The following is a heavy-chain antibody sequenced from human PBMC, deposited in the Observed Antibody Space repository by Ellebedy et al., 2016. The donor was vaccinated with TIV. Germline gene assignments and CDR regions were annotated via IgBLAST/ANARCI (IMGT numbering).Heavy chain of an antibody. J-gene: IGHJ4*02. Sequence: GGSLRLSCAASGFTFSSYAMHWVRQAPGKGLEWVAVISYDGSNKYYADSVKGRFTISRDNSKNTLYLQMNSLRAEDTAVYYCARSNPRAAVGTGFDYWGQGTLVTVSS. CDR3: ARSNPRAAVGTGFDY. CDR2: ISYDGSNK. CDR1: GFTFSSYA. V-gene: IGHV3-30-3*01. D-gene: IGHD6-13*01.